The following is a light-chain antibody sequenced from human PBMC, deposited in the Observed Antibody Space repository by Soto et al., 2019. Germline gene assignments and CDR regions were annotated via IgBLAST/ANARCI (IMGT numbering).Light chain of an antibody. V-gene: IGLV4-69*01. Sequence: QLVLTQSPSASASLGASVKLTCTLSSGHSSYAIAWHQQQPEKGPRYLMKLNSDGSHSKGDEIPDRFSGSSSGAERYLPISSLQSEDEADYYCQTWGTGIGVFGGGTKLTVL. J-gene: IGLJ3*02. CDR1: SGHSSYA. CDR2: LNSDGSH. CDR3: QTWGTGIGV.